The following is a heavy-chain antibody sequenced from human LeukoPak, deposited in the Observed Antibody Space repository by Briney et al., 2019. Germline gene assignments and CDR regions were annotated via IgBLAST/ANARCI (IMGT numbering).Heavy chain of an antibody. Sequence: SETLSLTCSVSGGSVSSYYWSWIRQSPGKGLEWIGYIHNSGRTNYNPSLKSRVTGFVDTSKNQVSLRLSSVTAADTAVYYCARPGYIYGSFDYWGQGTLVTASS. J-gene: IGHJ4*02. D-gene: IGHD5-18*01. V-gene: IGHV4-4*08. CDR2: IHNSGRT. CDR1: GGSVSSYY. CDR3: ARPGYIYGSFDY.